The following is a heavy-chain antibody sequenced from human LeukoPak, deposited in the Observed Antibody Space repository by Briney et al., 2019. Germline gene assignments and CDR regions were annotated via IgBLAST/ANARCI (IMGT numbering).Heavy chain of an antibody. CDR2: MNPNSGNT. Sequence: ASVKVSCKASGYTFTSYDINWVRQATGQGLEWMGWMNPNSGNTGYAQKFQGRVTMTRNTSISTAYMELSRLTSDDTATYYCARGGYDFLIGSYRVRYYFDYWGQGALVTVSS. CDR1: GYTFTSYD. D-gene: IGHD3-3*01. V-gene: IGHV1-8*01. J-gene: IGHJ4*02. CDR3: ARGGYDFLIGSYRVRYYFDY.